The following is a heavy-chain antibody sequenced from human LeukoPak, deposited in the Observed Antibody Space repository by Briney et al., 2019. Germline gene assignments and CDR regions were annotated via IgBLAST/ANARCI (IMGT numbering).Heavy chain of an antibody. Sequence: PSETLSLTCTVSGGPISSYYWSWIRQSAGKGLEWIGRIYTCGSTNYNPSLKSRVTMSVDTSKTQFSLKLSSVTAADTAVYYCARGDYDYVWGSYRYTGENQNWFDPWGQGTLVTVSS. J-gene: IGHJ5*02. V-gene: IGHV4-4*07. CDR1: GGPISSYY. CDR2: IYTCGST. CDR3: ARGDYDYVWGSYRYTGENQNWFDP. D-gene: IGHD3-16*02.